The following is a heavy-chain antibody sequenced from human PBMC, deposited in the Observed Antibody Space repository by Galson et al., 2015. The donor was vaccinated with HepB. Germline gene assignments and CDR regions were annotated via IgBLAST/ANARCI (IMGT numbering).Heavy chain of an antibody. CDR2: IIPIFGAA. D-gene: IGHD2-8*01. CDR3: ARGSIVLMTYAHVSYYYGMGV. J-gene: IGHJ6*02. CDR1: GCTFSSYA. V-gene: IGHV1-69*13. Sequence: SVKVSCKASGCTFSSYAISWVRQAPGQGLEWMGGIIPIFGAANYAQKFQGRVTITADESTRTAYMELSSLRSEDTAVYFCARGSIVLMTYAHVSYYYGMGVWGEGTAVTVSS.